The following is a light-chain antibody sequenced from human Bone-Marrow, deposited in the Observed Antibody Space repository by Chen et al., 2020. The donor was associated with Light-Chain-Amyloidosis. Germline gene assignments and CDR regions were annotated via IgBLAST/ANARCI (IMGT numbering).Light chain of an antibody. Sequence: QSALTQPASVSGSPGPSITISCTGTRSDVGGDNHVSWYQQHPDKAPKLMIWEVTNRPSCAPDRLSCSKSDNTSSLTISGLKTEAEAEYCCSSYTITNTLVFGSGTRVTVL. CDR2: EVT. CDR1: RSDVGGDNH. V-gene: IGLV2-14*01. CDR3: SSYTITNTLV. J-gene: IGLJ1*01.